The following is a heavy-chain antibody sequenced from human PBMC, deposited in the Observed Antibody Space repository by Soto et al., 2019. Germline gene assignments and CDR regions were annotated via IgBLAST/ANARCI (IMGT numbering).Heavy chain of an antibody. V-gene: IGHV4-31*03. CDR2: IYYSGST. D-gene: IGHD3-3*01. CDR3: ARDSSTVTIFGVVPNYYYYMDV. CDR1: GGSISSGGYY. Sequence: TLSLTCTVSGGSISSGGYYWSWIRQHPGKGLEWIGYIYYSGSTYYNPSLKSRVTISVDTSKNQFSLKLSSVTAADTAVYYCARDSSTVTIFGVVPNYYYYMDVWGKGTTVTVSS. J-gene: IGHJ6*03.